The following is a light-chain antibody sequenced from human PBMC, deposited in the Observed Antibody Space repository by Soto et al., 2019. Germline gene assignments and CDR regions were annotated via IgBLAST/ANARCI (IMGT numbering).Light chain of an antibody. CDR1: QSVSSY. Sequence: EIVLTQSPATLSLTPGERATLSCRASQSVSSYLAWYQQKPGQAPRLLIYDASNRATGIPARFSGSGSGTDFTLTISSLEPEDFAVYYCQQRSNWPPGLTFXGGTKVDIK. J-gene: IGKJ4*01. CDR3: QQRSNWPPGLT. CDR2: DAS. V-gene: IGKV3-11*01.